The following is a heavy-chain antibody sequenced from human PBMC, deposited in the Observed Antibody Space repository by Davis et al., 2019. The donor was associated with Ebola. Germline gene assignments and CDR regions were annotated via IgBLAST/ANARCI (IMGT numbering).Heavy chain of an antibody. CDR3: ARADYDFWSGYYSDNWFDP. CDR1: GGSISSYY. Sequence: MPSETLSLTCTVSGGSISSYYWSWIRQPPGKGLEWIGFIYYTGIAKYNPSLNSRVTISVDTSKQQFSLKLSSVTAADTAVYYCARADYDFWSGYYSDNWFDPWGQGTLVTVSS. D-gene: IGHD3-3*01. J-gene: IGHJ5*02. CDR2: IYYTGIA. V-gene: IGHV4-59*13.